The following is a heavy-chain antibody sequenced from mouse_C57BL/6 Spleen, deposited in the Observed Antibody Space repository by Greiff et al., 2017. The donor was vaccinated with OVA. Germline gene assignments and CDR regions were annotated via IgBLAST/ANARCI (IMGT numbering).Heavy chain of an antibody. CDR1: GYSFTGYF. CDR3: ASRLYDYDVQFAY. J-gene: IGHJ3*01. CDR2: INPYNGDT. D-gene: IGHD2-4*01. Sequence: EVQLQQSGPELVKPGDSVKISCKASGYSFTGYFMNWVMQSHGKSLEWIGRINPYNGDTFYNQKFKGKATLTVDKSSSTAHMELRSLTSEDSAVYYCASRLYDYDVQFAYWGQGTLVTVSA. V-gene: IGHV1-20*01.